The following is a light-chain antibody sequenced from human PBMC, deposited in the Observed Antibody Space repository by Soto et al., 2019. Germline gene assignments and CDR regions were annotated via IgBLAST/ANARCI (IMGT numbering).Light chain of an antibody. Sequence: EIVMTQSSATLSVSPGESATLSCRASQSVSSNLAWYQQKPGQAPRLLIYGASNRATGIPDRFSGSGSGTDFTLTISRLEPEDFAVYYCQQYGSSPRTFGQGTKVDIK. CDR2: GAS. V-gene: IGKV3-20*01. CDR3: QQYGSSPRT. CDR1: QSVSSN. J-gene: IGKJ1*01.